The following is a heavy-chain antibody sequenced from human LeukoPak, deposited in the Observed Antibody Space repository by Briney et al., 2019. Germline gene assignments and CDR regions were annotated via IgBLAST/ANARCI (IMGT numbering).Heavy chain of an antibody. CDR1: GGSISSFY. V-gene: IGHV4-59*01. D-gene: IGHD3-9*01. CDR3: ARADYDILTGYPTHPFDY. CDR2: IYYSGST. Sequence: KSSETLSLTCTVSGGSISSFYWTWIRQPPGKGLEWIGYIYYSGSTNYNPSLKSRVTISVDTSKNQFSLKLSSVTAADTAVYYCARADYDILTGYPTHPFDYWGQGTLVTVSS. J-gene: IGHJ4*02.